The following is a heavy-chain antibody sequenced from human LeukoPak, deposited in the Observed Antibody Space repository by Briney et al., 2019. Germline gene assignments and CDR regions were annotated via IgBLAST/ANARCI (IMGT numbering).Heavy chain of an antibody. J-gene: IGHJ1*01. CDR1: GGSISSGDYY. Sequence: SQTLSLTCTVSGGSISSGDYYWSWIRQHPGKGLEWIGYIYYSGSTYYNPSLKSRVTISVDTSKNQFSLKLSSVTAADTAVYYCARGGWYPESFQHWGQGALVTVSS. V-gene: IGHV4-31*03. D-gene: IGHD6-19*01. CDR2: IYYSGST. CDR3: ARGGWYPESFQH.